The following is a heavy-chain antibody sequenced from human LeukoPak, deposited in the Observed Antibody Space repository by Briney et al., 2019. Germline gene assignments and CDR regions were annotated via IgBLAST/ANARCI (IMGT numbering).Heavy chain of an antibody. CDR2: IYYSGST. V-gene: IGHV4-39*01. CDR1: GGSLSSSSYY. CDR3: PIHEVGGGNWFDR. Sequence: PSETLSHTCTVSGGSLSSSSYYGGWIRQPPGRGLEWIGSIYYSGSTYYNPSLKSRLTISVDTSKNQFSLKLTSVPSADPAVYYCPIHEVGGGNWFDRWGQGTLVTVSS. J-gene: IGHJ5*02. D-gene: IGHD3-16*01.